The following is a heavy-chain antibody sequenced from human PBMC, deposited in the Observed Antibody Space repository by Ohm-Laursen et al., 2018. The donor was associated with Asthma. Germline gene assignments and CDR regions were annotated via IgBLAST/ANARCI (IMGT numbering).Heavy chain of an antibody. Sequence: GASVKVSCKSLGGTLGTSVIGWVRQAPGQGLEWMGRINPNSGGTNYAQKFQGRVTMTRDTSISTAYMELSRLRSDDTAVYYCASEKGAAAANFDYWGQGTLVTVSS. CDR1: GGTLGTSV. CDR3: ASEKGAAAANFDY. D-gene: IGHD6-13*01. V-gene: IGHV1-2*06. J-gene: IGHJ4*02. CDR2: INPNSGGT.